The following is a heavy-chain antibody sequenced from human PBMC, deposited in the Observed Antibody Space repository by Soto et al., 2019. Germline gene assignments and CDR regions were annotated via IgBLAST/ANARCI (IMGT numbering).Heavy chain of an antibody. V-gene: IGHV4-34*01. J-gene: IGHJ5*02. Sequence: QVQLQQWGAGLLKPSETLSLTCAVYGGSFSGYYWSWIRQPPGKGLEWIGEINHSGSTNYNPSLKSRVTISVDTSKNQFSLKLSSVTAADTAVYYCASITIFEVVTTIDPWGQGTLVTVSS. CDR3: ASITIFEVVTTIDP. CDR1: GGSFSGYY. CDR2: INHSGST. D-gene: IGHD3-3*01.